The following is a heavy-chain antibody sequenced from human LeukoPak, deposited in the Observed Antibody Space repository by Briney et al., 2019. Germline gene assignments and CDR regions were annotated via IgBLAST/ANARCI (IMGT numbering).Heavy chain of an antibody. V-gene: IGHV4-34*01. CDR1: GGSFSGYY. J-gene: IGHJ4*02. CDR3: ARSGYSYGYARYYFDY. Sequence: SETLSLTCAVYGGSFSGYYWSWIRQPPGKGLEWIGEINHSGSTYYNPSLKSRVTISVDTSKNQFSLKLSSVTAADTAVYYCARSGYSYGYARYYFDYWGQGTLVTVSS. D-gene: IGHD5-18*01. CDR2: INHSGST.